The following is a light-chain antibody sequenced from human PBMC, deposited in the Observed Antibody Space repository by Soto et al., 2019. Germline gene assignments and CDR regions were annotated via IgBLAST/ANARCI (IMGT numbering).Light chain of an antibody. J-gene: IGKJ5*01. Sequence: EVVMTQSPATLSVSPGERATLSCRASRTVSTNLAWYQQKPGQAPRLLIYGASTRATGIPTRFSGSGSETEFALTIRGTTSEDPAVYSCQQYNNWPPINFCQGKRLEIK. CDR2: GAS. V-gene: IGKV3-15*01. CDR3: QQYNNWPPIN. CDR1: RTVSTN.